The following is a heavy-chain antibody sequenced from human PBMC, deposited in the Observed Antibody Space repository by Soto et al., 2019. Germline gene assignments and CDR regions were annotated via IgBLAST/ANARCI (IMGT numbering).Heavy chain of an antibody. V-gene: IGHV1-69*08. CDR2: IIPILGIA. CDR3: ARDEGDYYGSGSYYPN. Sequence: QVQLVQSGAEVKKPGSSVKVSCKASGGTFSSYTISWVRQAPGQGLEWMGRIIPILGIANYAQKFQGRVTITADKSTSTAYMELSSLRSEDTAVYYCARDEGDYYGSGSYYPNWGQGTLVTVSS. CDR1: GGTFSSYT. J-gene: IGHJ4*02. D-gene: IGHD3-10*01.